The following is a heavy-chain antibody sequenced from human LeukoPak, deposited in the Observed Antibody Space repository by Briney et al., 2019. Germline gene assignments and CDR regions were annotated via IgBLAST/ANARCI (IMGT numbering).Heavy chain of an antibody. D-gene: IGHD1-14*01. V-gene: IGHV4-59*01. J-gene: IGHJ2*01. CDR2: IYYSGST. CDR3: ARLEGTGWYFDL. Sequence: SETLSLTCTVSGGSISSYYWSWIRQPPGKGLEWIGYIYYSGSTNYTPSLKSRVTISLDTSKNQFSLKLSSVTAADTALYYCARLEGTGWYFDLWGRGTLVTVSS. CDR1: GGSISSYY.